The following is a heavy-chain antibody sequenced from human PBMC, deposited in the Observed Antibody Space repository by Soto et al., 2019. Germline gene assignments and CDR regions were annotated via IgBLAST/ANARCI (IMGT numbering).Heavy chain of an antibody. D-gene: IGHD2-2*02. Sequence: AAVKVSCKASGGTFSSYAISWVRQAPGQGLEWMGGIIPIFGTANYAQKFQGRVTITADESTSTAYMELSSLRSEDTAVYYCARVYCSSTSCYTLGAYYYYGMDVWGQGTTVTVSS. CDR3: ARVYCSSTSCYTLGAYYYYGMDV. CDR2: IIPIFGTA. V-gene: IGHV1-69*13. J-gene: IGHJ6*02. CDR1: GGTFSSYA.